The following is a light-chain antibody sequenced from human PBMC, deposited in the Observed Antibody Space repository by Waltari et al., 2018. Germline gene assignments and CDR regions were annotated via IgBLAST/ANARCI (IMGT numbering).Light chain of an antibody. CDR3: YAAADNNLGV. V-gene: IGLV3-27*01. Sequence: SFELTQTSSLSVSPGQTVRITCSVAVLANKSARWFQQKPGQDPVLIISRDTERPSGIPERFSGSSSGTTVTLTIRGAQAEDEADYYCYAAADNNLGVFGGGTKVTVL. J-gene: IGLJ3*02. CDR2: RDT. CDR1: VLANKS.